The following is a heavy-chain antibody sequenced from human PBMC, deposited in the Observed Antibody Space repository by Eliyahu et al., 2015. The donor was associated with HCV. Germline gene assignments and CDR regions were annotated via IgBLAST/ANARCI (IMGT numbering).Heavy chain of an antibody. CDR3: TTGAPGGFDYYLDV. V-gene: IGHV3-15*01. D-gene: IGHD3-10*01. CDR2: IKSKTDGGTT. J-gene: IGHJ6*03. Sequence: EVQLVESGGGLVKPGGSLRLSCAAXGFXFSKAWMXWVRQAPGKGLEGIGRIKSKTDGGTTDYAAPVKGRFTISRDDSKSTPYLQMNSLKTEDTAVYYCTTGAPGGFDYYLDVWGQGTTVTVSS. CDR1: GFXFSKAW.